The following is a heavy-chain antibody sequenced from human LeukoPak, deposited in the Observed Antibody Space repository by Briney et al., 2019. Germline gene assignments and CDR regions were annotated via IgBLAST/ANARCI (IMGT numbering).Heavy chain of an antibody. CDR1: GYTFTGYY. Sequence: ASVTVSFKASGYTFTGYYMHWVRQAPGQGLEWMGWINPNSGGTNYAQKFQGRVTMTRDTSISTAYMELSRLRSDDTAVYYCARYRGYSYGYDVWGQGTLVTVSS. V-gene: IGHV1-2*02. CDR3: ARYRGYSYGYDV. J-gene: IGHJ4*02. D-gene: IGHD5-18*01. CDR2: INPNSGGT.